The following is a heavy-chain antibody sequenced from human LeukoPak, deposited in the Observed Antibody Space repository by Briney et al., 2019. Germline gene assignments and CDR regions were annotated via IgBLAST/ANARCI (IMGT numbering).Heavy chain of an antibody. CDR2: IYYSGST. D-gene: IGHD4-17*01. CDR3: ARDLTGNDYEYYSDY. V-gene: IGHV4-39*07. Sequence: PSETLSLTCTVSGGSISSSSYYWGWIRQPPGKGLEWIGSIYYSGSTYYNPSLKSRVTISVDTSKNQFSLKLSSVTAADTAVYYCARDLTGNDYEYYSDYWGQGTLVTVSS. CDR1: GGSISSSSYY. J-gene: IGHJ4*02.